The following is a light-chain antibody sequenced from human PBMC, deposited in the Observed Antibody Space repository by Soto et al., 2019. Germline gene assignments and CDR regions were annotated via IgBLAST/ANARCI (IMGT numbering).Light chain of an antibody. CDR3: SSYPSSETYVL. CDR1: SSDVGYYNS. V-gene: IGLV2-14*03. CDR2: DVS. Sequence: QSVLTQPASVSGSPGQSITISCTGTSSDVGYYNSVSWYQRHPGRVPKLIIYDVSSRPSGVSSRFSGFKSGNTASLTISGLQAEDEADYYCSSYPSSETYVLFGGGTKLTVL. J-gene: IGLJ2*01.